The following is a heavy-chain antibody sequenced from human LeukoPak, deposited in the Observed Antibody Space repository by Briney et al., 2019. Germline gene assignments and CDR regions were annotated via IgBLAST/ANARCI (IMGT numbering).Heavy chain of an antibody. CDR2: INPSGGST. J-gene: IGHJ1*01. CDR3: ARDRADYYDSSGYYATGFQH. V-gene: IGHV1-46*01. Sequence: GASVKVSCKASGYTFTSYYMHWVRQAPGQGLEWMGIINPSGGSTSYAQKFQGRVTMTRDMSTSTVYMELSSLRSEDTAVYYCARDRADYYDSSGYYATGFQHWGQGTLVTVSS. CDR1: GYTFTSYY. D-gene: IGHD3-22*01.